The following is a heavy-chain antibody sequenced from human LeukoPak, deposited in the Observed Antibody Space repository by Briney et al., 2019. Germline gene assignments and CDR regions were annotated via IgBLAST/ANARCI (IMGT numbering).Heavy chain of an antibody. Sequence: GASVKVSCKASGYTFTSYYMHWVRQAPGQGLEWMGIINPSGGSTSYAQKFQGRVTMTRDMSTSTVYMELSSLRSEDTAVYYCARAVYSSGWYGDFDYWSQGTLVTVSS. CDR1: GYTFTSYY. CDR3: ARAVYSSGWYGDFDY. J-gene: IGHJ4*02. V-gene: IGHV1-46*01. CDR2: INPSGGST. D-gene: IGHD6-19*01.